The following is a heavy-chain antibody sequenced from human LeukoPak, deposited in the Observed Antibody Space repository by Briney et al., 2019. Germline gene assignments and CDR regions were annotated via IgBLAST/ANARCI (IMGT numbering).Heavy chain of an antibody. Sequence: PSETLSLTCAVYGGSFSGYYWSWIRQPPGKGLEWIGEINHSGSTNYNPSLKSRVTISVDTSKSQFSLKLSSVTAADTAVYYCARVLARYYYGSGSYPDYWGQGTLVTVSS. CDR1: GGSFSGYY. CDR3: ARVLARYYYGSGSYPDY. CDR2: INHSGST. D-gene: IGHD3-10*01. J-gene: IGHJ4*02. V-gene: IGHV4-34*01.